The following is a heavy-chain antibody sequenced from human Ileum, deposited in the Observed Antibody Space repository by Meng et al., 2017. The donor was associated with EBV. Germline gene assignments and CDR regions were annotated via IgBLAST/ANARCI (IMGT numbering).Heavy chain of an antibody. Sequence: VHLPQVGQGLLNPSETLSLPCGVYGGSFSGYDWSWIRQPPGKGLEWIGEINHSGSTNSNPSLKSRVTISVDTSKNQFSLKLSSVTAADTAVYYCARGNKVSDRGFDYWGQGTLVTVSS. CDR3: ARGNKVSDRGFDY. J-gene: IGHJ4*02. D-gene: IGHD3-10*01. CDR1: GGSFSGYD. V-gene: IGHV4-34*01. CDR2: INHSGST.